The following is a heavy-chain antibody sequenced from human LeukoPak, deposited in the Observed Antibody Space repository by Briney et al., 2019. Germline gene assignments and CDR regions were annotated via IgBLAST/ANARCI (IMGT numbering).Heavy chain of an antibody. Sequence: GGSLRLSCAASGFTFSNYWMTWVRQAPGKGLEWVANINQDGSEKYYVDSVKGRFTISRDNAKNSLYLQMNSLRAEDTAVYYCARSETTYYYDSSVFYYYYGMDVWGQGTTVTVSS. V-gene: IGHV3-7*01. CDR3: ARSETTYYYDSSVFYYYYGMDV. J-gene: IGHJ6*02. CDR1: GFTFSNYW. D-gene: IGHD3-22*01. CDR2: INQDGSEK.